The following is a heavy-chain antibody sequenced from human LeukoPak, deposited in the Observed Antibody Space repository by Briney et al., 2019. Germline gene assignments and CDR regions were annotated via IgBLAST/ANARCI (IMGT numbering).Heavy chain of an antibody. CDR1: GYTFINYY. CDR2: INPSGGTT. V-gene: IGHV1-46*01. D-gene: IGHD2-2*01. CDR3: ARGEMCSSTSCYVDYFDY. Sequence: EASVKVSCKASGYTFINYYMHWVRQAPGQGLEWMGIINPSGGTTSYAQNFQGRVTMTRDTSTSTVYMELSSLRSEDTAVYYCARGEMCSSTSCYVDYFDYWGQGTLVTVSS. J-gene: IGHJ4*02.